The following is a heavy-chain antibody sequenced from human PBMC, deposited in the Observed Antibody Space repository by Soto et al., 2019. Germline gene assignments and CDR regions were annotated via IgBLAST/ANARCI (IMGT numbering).Heavy chain of an antibody. D-gene: IGHD6-19*01. CDR2: ISGSGGST. J-gene: IGHJ1*01. CDR3: AKPGGLSGWYAFGLNRAYFQH. V-gene: IGHV3-23*01. Sequence: GGSLRLSCAASGFTFSSYAMIWVRQAPGKGLEWVSAISGSGGSTYYADSVKGRFTISRDNSKNTLYLQMNSLRAEDTAVYYCAKPGGLSGWYAFGLNRAYFQHWGQGTLVTVSS. CDR1: GFTFSSYA.